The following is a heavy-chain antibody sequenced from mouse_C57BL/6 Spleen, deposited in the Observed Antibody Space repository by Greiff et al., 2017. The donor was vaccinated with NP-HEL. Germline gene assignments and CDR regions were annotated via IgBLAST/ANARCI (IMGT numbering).Heavy chain of an antibody. Sequence: QVQLQQSGPELVKPGASVKISCKASGYAFSSSWMNWVKQRPGKGLEWIGRIYPGDGDTNYNGKFKGKATLTADKSSSTAYMQLSILTSEDSAVYFCARDDTTVAMDYWGQGTSVTVSS. J-gene: IGHJ4*01. V-gene: IGHV1-82*01. D-gene: IGHD1-1*01. CDR1: GYAFSSSW. CDR3: ARDDTTVAMDY. CDR2: IYPGDGDT.